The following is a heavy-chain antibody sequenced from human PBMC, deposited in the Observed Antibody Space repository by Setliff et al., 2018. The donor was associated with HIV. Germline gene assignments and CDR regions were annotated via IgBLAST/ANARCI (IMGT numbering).Heavy chain of an antibody. CDR2: ILGTHNGATT. CDR1: GFNFDFHA. CDR3: GRVGGAAEPYYYFMYV. Sequence: GGSLRLSCTTSGFNFDFHAMSWFRQAPGKGLEWVGFILGTHNGATTDYAASVKGRFTVSRDSSKSSVYLQMDSLKTEDTAVYYCGRVGGAAEPYYYFMYVWGKGTTVTVSS. D-gene: IGHD3-16*01. J-gene: IGHJ6*03. V-gene: IGHV3-49*01.